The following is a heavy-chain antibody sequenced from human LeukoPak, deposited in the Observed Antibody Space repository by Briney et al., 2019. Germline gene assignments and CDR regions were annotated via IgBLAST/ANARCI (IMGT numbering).Heavy chain of an antibody. J-gene: IGHJ4*02. CDR1: GYTFSGTGWY. Sequence: PEASVKVSCKASGYTFSGTGWYLYWLRQAPGQGLECMGWIYPYTGATHYAQKFQGRVAVTRDTSISTAYMELSRLRPDDTAVYYCARDGPAQMVDFDYWGQGTLVTVSS. CDR2: IYPYTGAT. V-gene: IGHV1-2*02. D-gene: IGHD3-10*01. CDR3: ARDGPAQMVDFDY.